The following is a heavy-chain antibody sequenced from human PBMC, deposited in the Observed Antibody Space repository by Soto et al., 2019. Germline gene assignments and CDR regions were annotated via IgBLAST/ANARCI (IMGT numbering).Heavy chain of an antibody. D-gene: IGHD3-10*01. CDR3: ARRLRDYYGSGSYYHYGMDV. Sequence: LSLTCTVSGGSISSSSYYWGWIRQPPGKGLEWIGSIYYSGSTYYNPSLKSRVTISVDTSKNQFSLKLSSVTAADTAVYYCARRLRDYYGSGSYYHYGMDVWGQGTTVTSP. CDR1: GGSISSSSYY. CDR2: IYYSGST. J-gene: IGHJ6*02. V-gene: IGHV4-39*01.